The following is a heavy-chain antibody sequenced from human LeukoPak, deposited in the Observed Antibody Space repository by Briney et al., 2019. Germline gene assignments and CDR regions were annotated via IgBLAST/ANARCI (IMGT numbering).Heavy chain of an antibody. V-gene: IGHV3-9*01. Sequence: PGGSLRLSCAASGFTFDDYAMHWVRQAPGKGLEWVSGISWNSGSIGYADSVKGRFTISRDNSKNALYLQMDSLRADDTAVYYCAGVDAAMPDAFDIWGQGTTVTVSS. CDR1: GFTFDDYA. CDR3: AGVDAAMPDAFDI. CDR2: ISWNSGSI. D-gene: IGHD5-18*01. J-gene: IGHJ3*02.